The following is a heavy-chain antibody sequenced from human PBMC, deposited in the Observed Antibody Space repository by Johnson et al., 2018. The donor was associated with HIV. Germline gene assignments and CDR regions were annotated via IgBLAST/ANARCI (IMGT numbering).Heavy chain of an antibody. Sequence: QVQLVESGGGVVQPGRSLRLSCAASGFTFSSYVMHWVRQAPGNGLEWVTVISNERGDEYYADSVKGRFTISRANSKNTLYLQMNSLRAEDTAVYYCARGPITIFGVVTTGDAFDIWGQGTMVTVSS. V-gene: IGHV3-30*03. J-gene: IGHJ3*02. CDR3: ARGPITIFGVVTTGDAFDI. CDR1: GFTFSSYV. D-gene: IGHD3-3*01. CDR2: ISNERGDE.